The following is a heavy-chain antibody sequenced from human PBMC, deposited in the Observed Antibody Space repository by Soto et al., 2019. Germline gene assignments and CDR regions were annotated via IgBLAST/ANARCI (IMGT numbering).Heavy chain of an antibody. Sequence: SETLSLTCTVSGGSISSSSYYWGWIRQPPGKGLEWIGSIYYSGSTYYNPSLKSRVTISVDTSKNQFSLKLSSVTAADTAVYYCAMGLAYCGGDCYPGGSFDYWGQGTLVTVSS. CDR3: AMGLAYCGGDCYPGGSFDY. D-gene: IGHD2-21*02. CDR1: GGSISSSSYY. V-gene: IGHV4-39*01. J-gene: IGHJ4*02. CDR2: IYYSGST.